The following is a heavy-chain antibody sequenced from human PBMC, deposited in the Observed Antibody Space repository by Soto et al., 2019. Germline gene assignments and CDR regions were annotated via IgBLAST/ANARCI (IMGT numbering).Heavy chain of an antibody. D-gene: IGHD6-19*01. Sequence: SETLSLTCTVSGGSISSYYWSWIRQHPGKGLEWIGYIYYSGSTYYNPSLKSRVTMSLDTSKNQFSLNLTSVTAADTAIYYCVRDRALDSSGHWFDSWGQGTLVTVSS. J-gene: IGHJ5*01. V-gene: IGHV4-59*06. CDR2: IYYSGST. CDR1: GGSISSYY. CDR3: VRDRALDSSGHWFDS.